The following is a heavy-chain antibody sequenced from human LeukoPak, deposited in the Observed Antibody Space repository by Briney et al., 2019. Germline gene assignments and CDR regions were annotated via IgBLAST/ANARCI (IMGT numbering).Heavy chain of an antibody. D-gene: IGHD3-22*01. J-gene: IGHJ4*02. CDR3: VRESEYYFDHSASFDY. V-gene: IGHV3-30-3*01. CDR2: MSSDGNAV. CDR1: GFTFTAYL. Sequence: GGSLRLSCAASGFTFTAYLIHWVRQAPGKGLEWVAVMSSDGNAVFYADSVKGRFTISRDNSKNTLYLQMNSLRAEDTAVYYCVRESEYYFDHSASFDYWGQGTLVTVSS.